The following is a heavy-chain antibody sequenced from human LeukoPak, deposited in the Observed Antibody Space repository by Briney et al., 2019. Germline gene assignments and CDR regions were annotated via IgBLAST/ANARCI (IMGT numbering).Heavy chain of an antibody. V-gene: IGHV1-2*02. CDR1: GYTFTGYY. J-gene: IGHJ3*02. D-gene: IGHD6-19*01. CDR3: ARGSSGWIDAFDI. Sequence: GASVKVSCKASGYTFTGYYMHWVRQAPGQGLEWMGWINPNSGGTNYAQNFQGRVTMTRDTSISTAYMELSRLRSDDTAVYYCARGSSGWIDAFDIWGQGTMVTVSS. CDR2: INPNSGGT.